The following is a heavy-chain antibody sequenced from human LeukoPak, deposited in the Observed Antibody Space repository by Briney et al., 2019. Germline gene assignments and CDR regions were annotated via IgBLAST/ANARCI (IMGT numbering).Heavy chain of an antibody. J-gene: IGHJ4*02. D-gene: IGHD5-12*01. CDR1: GFTFSSYG. CDR3: AKDERGYSGYEFDY. Sequence: GGSLRLSCAASGFTFSSYGMSWVRQAPGKGLEWVSAISGSGGSTYYADSVKGRFTISRDNSKNTLYLQMNSLRAEDTAVYYCAKDERGYSGYEFDYWGQGTLVTVSS. CDR2: ISGSGGST. V-gene: IGHV3-23*01.